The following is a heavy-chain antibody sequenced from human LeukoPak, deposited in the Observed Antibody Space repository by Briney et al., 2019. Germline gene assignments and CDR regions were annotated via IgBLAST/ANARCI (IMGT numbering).Heavy chain of an antibody. CDR1: GFTFSTYW. CDR3: AKDLSPLSGYYFPDY. V-gene: IGHV3-7*03. Sequence: PGGSLRLSCAASGFTFSTYWMSWVRQAPGKGLEWVAIINQDGSQKYYVDSVKGRFTISRDNSKNTLYLQMNSLRAEDTAVYYCAKDLSPLSGYYFPDYWGQGTLVTVSS. J-gene: IGHJ4*02. CDR2: INQDGSQK. D-gene: IGHD3-22*01.